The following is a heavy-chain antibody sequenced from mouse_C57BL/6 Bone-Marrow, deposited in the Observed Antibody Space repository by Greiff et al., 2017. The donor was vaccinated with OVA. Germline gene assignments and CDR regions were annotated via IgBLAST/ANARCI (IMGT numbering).Heavy chain of an antibody. J-gene: IGHJ2*01. Sequence: VQLQQSGAELARPGASVKLSCKASGYAFPSYGISWVQQRPGQGLEWIGEIYPRSGNTYYNEKFKGQATLTADKSSSTAYMELRSLTSEDSAVYFCARRHGYYYFDYWGQGTTLTVSS. CDR1: GYAFPSYG. CDR2: IYPRSGNT. D-gene: IGHD2-3*01. CDR3: ARRHGYYYFDY. V-gene: IGHV1-81*01.